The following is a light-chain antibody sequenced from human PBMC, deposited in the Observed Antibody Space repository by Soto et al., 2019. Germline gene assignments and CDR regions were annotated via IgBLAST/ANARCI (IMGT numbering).Light chain of an antibody. V-gene: IGKV3-15*01. Sequence: EIVMTQSPSTLSVSPGERATLSFRASQSVTSNALAWYQQKPGQAPRLLIYGASTRAIGIPARFSGSGSGTEFTLTISSLQSEDFAVYYCQQYNNWPSFGQGTKVDIK. J-gene: IGKJ1*01. CDR3: QQYNNWPS. CDR2: GAS. CDR1: QSVTSN.